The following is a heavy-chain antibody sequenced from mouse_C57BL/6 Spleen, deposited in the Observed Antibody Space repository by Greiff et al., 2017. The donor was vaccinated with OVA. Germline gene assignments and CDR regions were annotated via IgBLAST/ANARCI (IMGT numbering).Heavy chain of an antibody. CDR1: GYAFSSSW. J-gene: IGHJ3*01. Sequence: QVQLQQSGPELVKPGASVKISCKASGYAFSSSWMNWVKRRPGKGLEWIGRIYPGDGDTNYNGKFKGKATLTADKSSSTAYMQLSSLTSEDSAVYFCARGLGTPFAYWGQGTLVTVSA. V-gene: IGHV1-82*01. CDR3: ARGLGTPFAY. CDR2: IYPGDGDT. D-gene: IGHD3-3*01.